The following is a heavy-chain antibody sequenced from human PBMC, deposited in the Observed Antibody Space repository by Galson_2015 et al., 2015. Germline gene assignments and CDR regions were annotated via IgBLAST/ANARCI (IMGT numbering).Heavy chain of an antibody. CDR1: GFTFGDYY. CDR2: ISGGDDTV. Sequence: SLRLSCAASGFTFGDYYMSWIRQAPGKGLEWISYISGGDDTVHYADSVKGRFTISRDNAKNSISLQMSSLTAEDTAVYYCARDYYGSGSYARFDPWGQGTLVAVSS. V-gene: IGHV3-11*01. J-gene: IGHJ5*02. D-gene: IGHD3-10*01. CDR3: ARDYYGSGSYARFDP.